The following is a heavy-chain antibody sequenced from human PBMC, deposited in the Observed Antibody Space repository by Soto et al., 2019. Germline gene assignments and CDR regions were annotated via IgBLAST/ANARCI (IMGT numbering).Heavy chain of an antibody. CDR1: GFTFSSSA. Sequence: EVQLLESGGGLVQPGGSLRLSCVASGFTFSSSAMSWVRQAPGKGLEWVSSIIISGGSTYYADSVKGRFTISRDNSKNTVYLQMNSLRAEDTAVYYCAKDPTVTTAYYFDYWGQGTLVTVSS. D-gene: IGHD4-17*01. CDR2: IIISGGST. CDR3: AKDPTVTTAYYFDY. V-gene: IGHV3-23*01. J-gene: IGHJ4*02.